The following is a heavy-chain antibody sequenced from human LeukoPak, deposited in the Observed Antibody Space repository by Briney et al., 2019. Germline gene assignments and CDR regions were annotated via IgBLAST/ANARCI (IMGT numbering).Heavy chain of an antibody. D-gene: IGHD6-13*01. CDR3: ARYSSTWPYWYFDL. CDR2: ISHSGST. Sequence: SETLSLTCAVSSGSISSCGYSWSWIRQPPGKGLEWIGYISHSGSTYYSPSLKSRVTISVDRSKNQFSLELTSVTAADTAVYYCARYSSTWPYWYFDLWGRGTLVTVSS. J-gene: IGHJ2*01. V-gene: IGHV4-30-2*01. CDR1: SGSISSCGYS.